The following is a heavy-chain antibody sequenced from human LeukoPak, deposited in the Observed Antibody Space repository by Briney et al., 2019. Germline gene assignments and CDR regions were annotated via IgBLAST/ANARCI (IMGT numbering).Heavy chain of an antibody. CDR1: GGSMTTHH. CDR3: TTIKRGDIFGYFDF. CDR2: VFDSGRT. V-gene: IGHV4-59*11. J-gene: IGHJ4*02. D-gene: IGHD5-18*01. Sequence: SETLSLTCTLSGGSMTTHHWNWIRQTPGKGLEWIGCVFDSGRTKVNPSLKSRVTPSADTSKNQLSLRLSSVTAADTAMYYCTTIKRGDIFGYFDFWGQGILVTVSS.